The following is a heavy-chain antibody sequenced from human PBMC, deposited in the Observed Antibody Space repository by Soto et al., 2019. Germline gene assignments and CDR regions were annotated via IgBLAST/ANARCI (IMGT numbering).Heavy chain of an antibody. Sequence: RXESLTISFQGSGYAFSSYWIALVRQMPGKGLEWMGIIYPGDSDTRYSPSFQGQVTISVDKSITTAYLQWSSLKASDTAMYYCARGYCTATICDPWFDPWGQGTLVTVSS. CDR1: GYAFSSYW. V-gene: IGHV5-51*01. D-gene: IGHD2-8*02. CDR3: ARGYCTATICDPWFDP. J-gene: IGHJ5*02. CDR2: IYPGDSDT.